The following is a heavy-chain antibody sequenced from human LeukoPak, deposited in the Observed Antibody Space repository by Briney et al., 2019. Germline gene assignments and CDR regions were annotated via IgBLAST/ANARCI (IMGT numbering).Heavy chain of an antibody. CDR2: FDPEDGET. J-gene: IGHJ4*02. Sequence: ASVKASCKVSGYTVTELSMHWVRQSPGQGLEWMGGFDPEDGETIYAQKFQGRVTMTEHTSTDTAYMELSSLRSEDTAVYYCARAPRKWLRKTYPTNFDYWGQGTLVTVSS. D-gene: IGHD5-12*01. CDR3: ARAPRKWLRKTYPTNFDY. CDR1: GYTVTELS. V-gene: IGHV1-24*01.